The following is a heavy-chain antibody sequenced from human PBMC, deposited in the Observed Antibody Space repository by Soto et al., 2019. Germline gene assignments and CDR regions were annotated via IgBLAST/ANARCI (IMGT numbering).Heavy chain of an antibody. J-gene: IGHJ4*02. V-gene: IGHV3-74*01. CDR2: IYFDGTTT. CDR3: ARGGAMGVDY. D-gene: IGHD1-26*01. Sequence: GGSLRLSCTASGFTFNTHWMHWVRQAPGKGLVWVSRIYFDGTTTNYADSVKGRLTVSRDNAKNTVYLHVNTLRDEDTAVYYCARGGAMGVDYWGQGTLVTV. CDR1: GFTFNTHW.